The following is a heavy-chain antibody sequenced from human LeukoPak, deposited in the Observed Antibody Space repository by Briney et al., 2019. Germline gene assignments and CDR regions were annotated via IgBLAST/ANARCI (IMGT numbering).Heavy chain of an antibody. CDR2: INQDGSET. CDR3: VGGSGWLPDY. D-gene: IGHD3-22*01. V-gene: IGHV3-7*04. CDR1: GLTFSRYW. J-gene: IGHJ4*02. Sequence: GGKLRFSCAASGLTFSRYWMNWVRQAPGKGLEWVAIINQDGSETFSLDSVKGRSTISRDNAKNSVCLQLNSLRAEDTAVYYCVGGSGWLPDYWGQGTLVTVSS.